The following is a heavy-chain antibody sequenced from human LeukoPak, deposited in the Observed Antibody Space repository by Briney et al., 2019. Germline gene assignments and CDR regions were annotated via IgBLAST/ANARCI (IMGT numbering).Heavy chain of an antibody. CDR1: GFTFSKYA. CDR3: AKVKIYDSSGSYSHCFDN. CDR2: MSASIGST. D-gene: IGHD3-22*01. V-gene: IGHV3-23*01. Sequence: PGGSLRVSCEASGFTFSKYAMGWVRQARGKGLEWVSAMSASIGSTYYADSVKGRFTISRDNSKNTQYLQMHNLRAEDTAIYYCAKVKIYDSSGSYSHCFDNWGQGTLVTVSS. J-gene: IGHJ4*02.